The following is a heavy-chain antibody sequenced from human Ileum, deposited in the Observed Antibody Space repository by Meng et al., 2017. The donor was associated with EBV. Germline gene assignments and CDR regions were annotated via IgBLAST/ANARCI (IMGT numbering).Heavy chain of an antibody. D-gene: IGHD3-10*01. J-gene: IGHJ4*02. CDR1: GASLGSSYW. CDR2: IYHSGST. V-gene: IGHV4-4*02. CDR3: ARGRRFGSGRYALDY. Sequence: SGPGWGMPSGPPSLSCAVSGASLGSSYWWTWVRQPPEKGLEWIGEIYHSGSTNYNPSLKSRLTLSVDKSKSQFSLELISVTAADTAVYYCARGRRFGSGRYALDYWGQGTLVTVSS.